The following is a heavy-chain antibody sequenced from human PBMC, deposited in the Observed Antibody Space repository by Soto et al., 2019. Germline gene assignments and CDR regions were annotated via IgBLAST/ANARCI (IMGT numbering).Heavy chain of an antibody. Sequence: QVPLVQSGAEVKKHGASVKVSCKASGYTFTIYGTSWVRQAPGQGLEWMGWISAYNGNTNSAQKLQGSVNMTTDTSTRIAYIELGSLRSDATAVDYCARDSGQWLVLCRFDYGGQGTLVTVSA. CDR3: ARDSGQWLVLCRFDY. CDR1: GYTFTIYG. V-gene: IGHV1-18*01. CDR2: ISAYNGNT. D-gene: IGHD6-19*01. J-gene: IGHJ4*02.